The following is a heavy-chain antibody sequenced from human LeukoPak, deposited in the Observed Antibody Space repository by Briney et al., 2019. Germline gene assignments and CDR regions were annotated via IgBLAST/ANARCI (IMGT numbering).Heavy chain of an antibody. CDR1: GGTFNMYS. CDR2: IIPIFGTT. V-gene: IGHV1-69*13. D-gene: IGHD1-14*01. Sequence: ASVKVSCTVSGGTFNMYSFDWVRQAPGQGLEWMGGIIPIFGTTNYAQKFQGRVTITADDSTSTAYMELSSLRSEDTAVYYCASGSGAWYKEFDYWGQGTLVTVSS. CDR3: ASGSGAWYKEFDY. J-gene: IGHJ4*02.